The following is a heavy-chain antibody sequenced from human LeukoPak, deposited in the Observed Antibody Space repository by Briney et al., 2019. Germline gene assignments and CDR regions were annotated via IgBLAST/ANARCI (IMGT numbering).Heavy chain of an antibody. D-gene: IGHD1-7*01. CDR2: IKQDGSEK. J-gene: IGHJ4*02. Sequence: GGSLRLSCAASGFTFSNYWMSWVRQAPGKGLEWVANIKQDGSEKDCVDSVKGRFTISRDNAKNSLYLQMNSLRAENTAVYYCARGYGTYGYWGQGTLVTVSS. CDR3: ARGYGTYGY. CDR1: GFTFSNYW. V-gene: IGHV3-7*04.